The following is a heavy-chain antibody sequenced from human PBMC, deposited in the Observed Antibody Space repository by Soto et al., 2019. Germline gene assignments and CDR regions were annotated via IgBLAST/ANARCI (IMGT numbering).Heavy chain of an antibody. J-gene: IGHJ6*02. D-gene: IGHD2-2*01. V-gene: IGHV4-34*01. Sequence: SSETLSLTCAVYGGSFSGYYWSWIRQPPGKGLEWIGEINHSGSTNYNPSLKSRVTISVDTSKNQFSLKLSSVTAADTAVYYCARLSLLGYCSSTSCYRVYGMDVWGQGTTVTVSS. CDR3: ARLSLLGYCSSTSCYRVYGMDV. CDR1: GGSFSGYY. CDR2: INHSGST.